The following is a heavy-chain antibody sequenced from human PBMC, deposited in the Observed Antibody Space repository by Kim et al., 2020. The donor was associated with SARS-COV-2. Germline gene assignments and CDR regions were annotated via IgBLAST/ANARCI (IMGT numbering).Heavy chain of an antibody. V-gene: IGHV4-4*06. J-gene: IGHJ6*02. CDR3: ARDRAATYYYYGMDV. Sequence: PALKSRVTMSVDRTKNQFSLNLSSVTAADTALYYCARDRAATYYYYGMDVWGPGTTVSVSS.